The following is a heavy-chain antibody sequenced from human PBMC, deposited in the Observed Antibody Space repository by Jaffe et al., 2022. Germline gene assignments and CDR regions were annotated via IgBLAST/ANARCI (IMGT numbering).Heavy chain of an antibody. CDR3: VRQKGLQRRHHSLDY. V-gene: IGHV5-51*01. J-gene: IGHJ4*02. CDR2: IYPGDSDT. CDR1: GYSFTSYW. Sequence: EVQLVQSGAEVKKPGESLKISCKGSGYSFTSYWIGWVRQMPGKGLEWMGIIYPGDSDTRYSPSFQGQVTISADKSISTAYLQWSSLKASDTAMYYCVRQKGLQRRHHSLDYWGQGTLVTVSS. D-gene: IGHD1-1*01.